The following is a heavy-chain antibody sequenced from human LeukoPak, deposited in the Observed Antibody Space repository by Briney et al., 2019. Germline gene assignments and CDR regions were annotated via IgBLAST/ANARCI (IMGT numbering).Heavy chain of an antibody. Sequence: PSETLSLTCTVSGDSIRSSSYHWDWIRQPPGKGLEWIGTIYYSGRTYYNPSLKSRVTMSIDTSKNQFSLKLTSVTAADTAVYYCARRRYYDSSGYLDWGQGTLLTVSS. D-gene: IGHD3-22*01. CDR1: GDSIRSSSYH. CDR2: IYYSGRT. V-gene: IGHV4-39*01. J-gene: IGHJ1*01. CDR3: ARRRYYDSSGYLD.